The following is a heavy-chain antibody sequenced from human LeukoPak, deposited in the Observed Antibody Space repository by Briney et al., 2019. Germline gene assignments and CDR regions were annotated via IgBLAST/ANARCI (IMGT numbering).Heavy chain of an antibody. J-gene: IGHJ4*02. CDR2: IYSTGST. V-gene: IGHV3-53*01. D-gene: IGHD2-21*02. CDR1: GFTVRSNY. Sequence: GGSLRLSCAASGFTVRSNYMSWVRQTPGKGLEWVSVIYSTGSTFYADSVRGRFTISRDNSKNTLYLQMNSLRAEDTALYYCARDREVVTEGFDYWGQGTLVTVSS. CDR3: ARDREVVTEGFDY.